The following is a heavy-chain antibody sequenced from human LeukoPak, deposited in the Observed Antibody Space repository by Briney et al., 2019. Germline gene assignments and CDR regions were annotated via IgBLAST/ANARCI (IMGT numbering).Heavy chain of an antibody. D-gene: IGHD1-1*01. Sequence: ASVKVSCTPSVYTFTNYTINWVPQAPGEGLEWMGWITAYNGNTNYTQKLQGRVTITKDPSRTTAYRDLSMLTPGDPAGYSWASNCGGGYWGQGTLVTVSS. CDR2: ITAYNGNT. CDR3: ASNCGGGY. CDR1: VYTFTNYT. J-gene: IGHJ4*02. V-gene: IGHV1-18*01.